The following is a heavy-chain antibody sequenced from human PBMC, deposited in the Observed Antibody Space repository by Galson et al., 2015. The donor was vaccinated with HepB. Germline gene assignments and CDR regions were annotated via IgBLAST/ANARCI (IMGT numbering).Heavy chain of an antibody. CDR3: ARDSRGMAAAGSDWFDP. Sequence: SLRLSCAASGFTVSSNYMSWVRQAPGKGLEWVSVIYSGGSTYYADSVKGRFTISRDNSKNTLYLQMNSLRAEDTAVYYCARDSRGMAAAGSDWFDPWGQRTLVTVSS. J-gene: IGHJ5*02. CDR2: IYSGGST. CDR1: GFTVSSNY. D-gene: IGHD6-13*01. V-gene: IGHV3-53*01.